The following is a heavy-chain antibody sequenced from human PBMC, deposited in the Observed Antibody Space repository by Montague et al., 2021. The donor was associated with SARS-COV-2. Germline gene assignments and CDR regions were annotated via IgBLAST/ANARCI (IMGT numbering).Heavy chain of an antibody. D-gene: IGHD3-22*01. J-gene: IGHJ4*02. CDR3: AKVLYYDNSGGVFDS. V-gene: IGHV3-23*03. CDR1: GFTFINSP. CDR2: IYGGETNT. Sequence: LRLSCAASGFTFINSPMSWVRQAPAKGLEWVSIIYGGETNTFFADSVKGRFSMSRDNTGNTVSLQMNNLRADDTAIYYCAKVLYYDNSGGVFDSWGQGALVTVSS.